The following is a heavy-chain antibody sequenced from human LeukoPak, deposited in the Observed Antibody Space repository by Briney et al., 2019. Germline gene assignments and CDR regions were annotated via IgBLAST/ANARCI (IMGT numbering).Heavy chain of an antibody. V-gene: IGHV3-7*01. D-gene: IGHD3-22*01. Sequence: GGSLRLSCAASGFTFSIYWMSWVRQAPGKGLEWVANIKQDGSEKYYVDSVKGRFTISRDNAKNSLYLQMNSLRAEDTAVYYCARQAATYYYDRRAFDIWGQGTMVTVSS. CDR3: ARQAATYYYDRRAFDI. CDR2: IKQDGSEK. J-gene: IGHJ3*02. CDR1: GFTFSIYW.